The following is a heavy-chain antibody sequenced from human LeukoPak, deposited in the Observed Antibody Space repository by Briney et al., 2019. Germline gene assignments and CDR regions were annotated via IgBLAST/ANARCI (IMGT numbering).Heavy chain of an antibody. CDR3: ARDIPEGITMVRGAPPYYYYYYMDV. CDR2: IIPIFGTA. D-gene: IGHD3-10*01. J-gene: IGHJ6*03. V-gene: IGHV1-69*06. CDR1: GGTFSSYA. Sequence: SVKVSCKASGGTFSSYAISWVRQAPGQGLEWMGGIIPIFGTANYAQKFQGRVTITADKSTSTAYMELSSLRSEDTAVYYCARDIPEGITMVRGAPPYYYYYYMDVWGKGTTVTVSS.